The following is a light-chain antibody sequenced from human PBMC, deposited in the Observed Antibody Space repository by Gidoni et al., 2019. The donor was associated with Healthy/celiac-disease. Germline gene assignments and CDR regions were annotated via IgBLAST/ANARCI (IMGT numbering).Light chain of an antibody. CDR3: MQSIQPT. Sequence: DIVMTQTPLSLSVTPGQPASIPCKSSQSLLHSDGKTYLYWYLPKPGQPPQLLLYEVSNRFSGVPDRFSGSGSGTDFTLKISRVEAEDVGVYYCMQSIQPTFGPGTKVEIK. J-gene: IGKJ3*01. V-gene: IGKV2D-29*01. CDR1: QSLLHSDGKTY. CDR2: EVS.